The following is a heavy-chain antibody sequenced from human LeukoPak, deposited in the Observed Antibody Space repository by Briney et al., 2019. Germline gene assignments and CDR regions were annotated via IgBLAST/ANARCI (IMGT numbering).Heavy chain of an antibody. D-gene: IGHD6-13*01. Sequence: PGGSLRLSCAASGFTVSSHYMSWVRQAPGQGLECVSIIHSGGTTYYADSLKGRFTISRDNSKNTLYLQMNSLRAEDTAVYCCARGACSRYFDYWGQGTLLTVSS. J-gene: IGHJ4*02. V-gene: IGHV3-53*01. CDR1: GFTVSSHY. CDR2: IHSGGTT. CDR3: ARGACSRYFDY.